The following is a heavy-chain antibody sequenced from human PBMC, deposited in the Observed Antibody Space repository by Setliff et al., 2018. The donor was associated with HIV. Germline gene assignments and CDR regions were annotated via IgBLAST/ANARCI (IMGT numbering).Heavy chain of an antibody. D-gene: IGHD6-13*01. CDR1: GDSISSDFY. V-gene: IGHV4-38-2*02. Sequence: SETLSLTCTVSGDSISSDFYWGWIRQPPGKGLEWIGSIYHSGNTYYMPSLQSRVTISVDKSKNQFSLKLSSVTAADTAVSYCAGGGGGSWLLYYGMDVWG. J-gene: IGHJ6*01. CDR3: AGGGGGSWLLYYGMDV. CDR2: IYHSGNT.